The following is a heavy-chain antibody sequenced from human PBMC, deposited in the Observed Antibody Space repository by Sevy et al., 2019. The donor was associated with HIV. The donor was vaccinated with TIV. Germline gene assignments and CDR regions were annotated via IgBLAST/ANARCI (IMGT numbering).Heavy chain of an antibody. D-gene: IGHD2-2*01. CDR1: GFTFNSYT. J-gene: IGHJ4*01. Sequence: GGSLRLSCAASGFTFNSYTMNWVRQAPGKGLEWVSSITSGSTYIYYADSVKGRFTISRDNAKNSLYLQMNSLRAEDTAVYYCARDGGCSSSSCLLYFDYWGHGSLVTVSS. CDR3: ARDGGCSSSSCLLYFDY. CDR2: ITSGSTYI. V-gene: IGHV3-21*01.